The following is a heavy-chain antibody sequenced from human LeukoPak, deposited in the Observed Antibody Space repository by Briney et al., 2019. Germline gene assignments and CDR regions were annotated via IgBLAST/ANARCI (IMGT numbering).Heavy chain of an antibody. D-gene: IGHD6-6*01. CDR3: ATSSPSVGDYYYYMDV. Sequence: GGSLRLSCAASGFTFSSYEMNWVRQAPGKGLEWVSYISSSGSTIYYADSVKGRFTISRDNAKNSLYLQMNSLRAEDTAVYYCATSSPSVGDYYYYMDVWGKGTTVTVSS. CDR2: ISSSGSTI. J-gene: IGHJ6*03. CDR1: GFTFSSYE. V-gene: IGHV3-48*03.